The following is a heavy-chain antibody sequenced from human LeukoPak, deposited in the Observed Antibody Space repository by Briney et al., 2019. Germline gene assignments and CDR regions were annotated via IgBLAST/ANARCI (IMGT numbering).Heavy chain of an antibody. D-gene: IGHD3-16*01. CDR2: IKQDGSEK. CDR1: GFTFSSYW. V-gene: IGHV3-7*01. CDR3: ARDWHDYVWGSYKSAFDY. J-gene: IGHJ4*02. Sequence: GGSLRLSCAASGFTFSSYWMSWVRQAPGKGLEWVANIKQDGSEKYYVDSVKGRFTISRDNAKNSLYLQMNSLRAEDTAVYYCARDWHDYVWGSYKSAFDYWGQGTLVTVSS.